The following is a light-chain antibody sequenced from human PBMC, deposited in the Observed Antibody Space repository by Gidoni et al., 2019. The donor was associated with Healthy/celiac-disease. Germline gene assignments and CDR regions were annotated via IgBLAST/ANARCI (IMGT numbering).Light chain of an antibody. J-gene: IGLJ3*02. CDR2: EDN. CDR1: SGSIASNY. V-gene: IGLV6-57*02. Sequence: NFMLTQPHSVSESPGKTVTISCTGSSGSIASNYVKWYQQRPGSAPTTVIYEDNQRPSGVPARFSGSIDSSSNSASLTISGLKTEDEADYYCQSYDSSNWVFGGGTKLTVL. CDR3: QSYDSSNWV.